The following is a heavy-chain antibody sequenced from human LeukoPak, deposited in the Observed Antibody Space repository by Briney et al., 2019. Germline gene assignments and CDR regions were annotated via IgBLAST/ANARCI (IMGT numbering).Heavy chain of an antibody. Sequence: SETLSLTCTVSGVSINSYYWSWIRQPAGKGLEWIGRVYSSGNTNYNPSLKSRVYTSVDTSKNQFSLKLTSVTAADTAVYYCARGGKATVVTMWGQGILVTVSS. J-gene: IGHJ4*02. CDR2: VYSSGNT. CDR1: GVSINSYY. CDR3: ARGGKATVVTM. D-gene: IGHD4-23*01. V-gene: IGHV4-4*07.